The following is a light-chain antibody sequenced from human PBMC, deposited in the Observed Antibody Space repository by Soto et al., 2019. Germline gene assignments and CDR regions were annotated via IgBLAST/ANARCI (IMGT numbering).Light chain of an antibody. CDR1: QSVGSL. V-gene: IGKV3-15*01. J-gene: IGKJ5*01. CDR2: RVS. Sequence: EVVMTQSPATLSLSPLEVATLSCRASQSVGSLVAWYQQKPGQAPRLLIYRVSTRATDIAARFTGSGSGTEFTLTISSLQTEDFAVYYCQQYNNWPITFGPGTRLEI. CDR3: QQYNNWPIT.